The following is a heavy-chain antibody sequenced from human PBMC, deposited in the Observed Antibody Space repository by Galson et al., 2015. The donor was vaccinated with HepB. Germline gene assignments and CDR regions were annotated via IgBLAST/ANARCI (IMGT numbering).Heavy chain of an antibody. D-gene: IGHD3-16*02. J-gene: IGHJ6*02. CDR2: ISGSGGST. CDR1: GFTFSSYA. V-gene: IGHV3-23*01. CDR3: AKDGRGPATRLGELSLQNYYYGMDV. Sequence: SLRLSCAASGFTFSSYAMSWVRQAPGKGLEWVSAISGSGGSTYYADSVKGRFTISRDNSKNTLYLQMNSLRAEDTAVYYCAKDGRGPATRLGELSLQNYYYGMDVWGQGTTVTVSS.